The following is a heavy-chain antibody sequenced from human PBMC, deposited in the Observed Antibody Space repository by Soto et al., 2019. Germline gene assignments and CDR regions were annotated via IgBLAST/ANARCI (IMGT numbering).Heavy chain of an antibody. J-gene: IGHJ4*02. CDR2: INAGNGNT. D-gene: IGHD3-16*01. CDR1: GYTFTSYA. V-gene: IGHV1-3*05. CDR3: ARDWGLQYYFDY. Sequence: QVQLVQSGAEEKKPGASVKVSCKASGYTFTSYAMHWVRQAPGQRLEWMGWINAGNGNTKYSQKFQGRVTITRDTSASTAYMELSSLRSEDTAMYYCARDWGLQYYFDYWGQGTLVTVSS.